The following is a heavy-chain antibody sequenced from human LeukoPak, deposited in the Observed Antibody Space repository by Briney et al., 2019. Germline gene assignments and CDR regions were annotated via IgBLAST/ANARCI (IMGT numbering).Heavy chain of an antibody. CDR2: IRYDASHK. J-gene: IGHJ4*02. Sequence: GGSLRLSCAASGFTFSSYVMHWVRQAPGKGLEWVAFIRYDASHKYYADSVKGRFTISRDNAKNSLYLQMNSLRAEDTAVYYCARGTMFPYYFDYWGQGTLVTVSS. CDR3: ARGTMFPYYFDY. V-gene: IGHV3-30*02. CDR1: GFTFSSYV. D-gene: IGHD3-10*02.